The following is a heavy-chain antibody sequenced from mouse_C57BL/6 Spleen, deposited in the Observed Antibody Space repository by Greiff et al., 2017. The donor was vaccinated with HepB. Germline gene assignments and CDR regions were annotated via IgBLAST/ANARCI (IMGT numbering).Heavy chain of an antibody. CDR2: IDPETGGT. V-gene: IGHV1-15*01. CDR1: GYTFTDYE. CDR3: TRDWSY. J-gene: IGHJ2*01. D-gene: IGHD4-1*01. Sequence: VQLQESGAELVRPGASVTLSCKASGYTFTDYEMHWVKQTPVHGLEWIGAIDPETGGTAYNQKFKGKAILTADKSSSTAYMELRSLTSEDSAVYYCTRDWSYWGQGTTLTVSS.